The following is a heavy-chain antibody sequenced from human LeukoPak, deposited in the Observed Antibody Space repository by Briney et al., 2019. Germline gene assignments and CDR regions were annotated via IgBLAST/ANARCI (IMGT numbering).Heavy chain of an antibody. CDR3: ARSYYYDSSGYYFREPNDY. CDR1: GYTFTSYA. Sequence: ASVKVSCKASGYTFTSYAMNWVRQAPGQGLEWMGWINTNTGNPTYAQGFTGRFVFSLDTSVSTAYLQISSLKAEDTAVYYCARSYYYDSSGYYFREPNDYWGQGTLVTVSS. J-gene: IGHJ4*02. CDR2: INTNTGNP. D-gene: IGHD3-22*01. V-gene: IGHV7-4-1*02.